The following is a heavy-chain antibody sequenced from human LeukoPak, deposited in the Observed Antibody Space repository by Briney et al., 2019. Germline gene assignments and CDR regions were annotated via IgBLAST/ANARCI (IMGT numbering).Heavy chain of an antibody. J-gene: IGHJ6*03. Sequence: GGSLRLSCAASGSAFSKYWMSWVRQAPGKGLEWVSVIYSGGSTYHADSVKGRFTISRDNSKNTLYLQMNSLRAEDTAVYYCASGAGSYRTPYYYMDVWGTGTTVTVSS. CDR3: ASGAGSYRTPYYYMDV. CDR1: GSAFSKYW. V-gene: IGHV3-53*01. CDR2: IYSGGST. D-gene: IGHD3-10*01.